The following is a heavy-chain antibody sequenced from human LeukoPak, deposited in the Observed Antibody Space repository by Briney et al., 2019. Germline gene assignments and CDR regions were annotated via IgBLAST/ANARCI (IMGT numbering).Heavy chain of an antibody. D-gene: IGHD3-3*01. Sequence: ASVKVSCKASGYTFTGYYMHWVRQAPGQGLEWMGWINPNSGGTNYAQKFQGRVTMTRDTSISTAYMELSRLRSDDTAVYYCARKGDDFWSGYFDAFDIWGQGTMVTVSS. J-gene: IGHJ3*02. CDR1: GYTFTGYY. CDR3: ARKGDDFWSGYFDAFDI. V-gene: IGHV1-2*02. CDR2: INPNSGGT.